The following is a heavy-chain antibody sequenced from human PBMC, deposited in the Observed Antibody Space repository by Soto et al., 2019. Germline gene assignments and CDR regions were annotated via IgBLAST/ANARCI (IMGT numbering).Heavy chain of an antibody. D-gene: IGHD6-13*01. Sequence: QVTLKESGPVLVKPTETLTLTCTVSGFSLSNTRMGVSWIRQPPGKALEWLAHIFSNDEKSYSTSLKSSLTISKDTSKSQVVLTMTNMDPVDTATYYCARISWYYYYYGMDVWGQGTTVTVSS. J-gene: IGHJ6*02. CDR2: IFSNDEK. CDR3: ARISWYYYYYGMDV. CDR1: GFSLSNTRMG. V-gene: IGHV2-26*01.